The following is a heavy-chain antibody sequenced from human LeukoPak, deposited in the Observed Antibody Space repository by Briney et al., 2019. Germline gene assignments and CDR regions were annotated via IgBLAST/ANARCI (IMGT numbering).Heavy chain of an antibody. CDR1: GFTFSSYA. CDR2: ISGSGGST. V-gene: IGHV3-23*01. CDR3: AKGHSSGYHIIDY. J-gene: IGHJ4*02. D-gene: IGHD6-19*01. Sequence: GGSLRLSCAAFGFTFSSYAMSWVRQAPGKGLEWVSAISGSGGSTYYADSVKGRFTISRDNSKNTLYLQMNSLRAEDTAVYYFAKGHSSGYHIIDYWGQGPLVTVPS.